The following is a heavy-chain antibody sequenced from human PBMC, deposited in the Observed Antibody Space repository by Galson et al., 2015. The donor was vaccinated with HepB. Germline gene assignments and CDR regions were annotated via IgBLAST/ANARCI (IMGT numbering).Heavy chain of an antibody. V-gene: IGHV3-74*01. CDR1: GFTFSRSW. CDR3: VSTDWGAPYF. J-gene: IGHJ4*02. Sequence: SLRLSCAASGFTFSRSWMHWVRQSPGKGLVWVSRINPDGRRTSYADSVKGRVTISRDNDRNTLHLQLDSPADEDTALYFCVSTDWGAPYFWGQGTLVTVSS. CDR2: INPDGRRT. D-gene: IGHD2/OR15-2a*01.